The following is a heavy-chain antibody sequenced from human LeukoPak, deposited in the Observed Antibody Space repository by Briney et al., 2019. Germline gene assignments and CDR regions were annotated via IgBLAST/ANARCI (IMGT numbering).Heavy chain of an antibody. CDR1: GGSISSSSYY. D-gene: IGHD2-2*01. CDR2: IYYSGST. J-gene: IGHJ4*02. V-gene: IGHV4-39*02. Sequence: KPSETLSLTCTVPGGSISSSSYYWGWIRQPPGKGLEWIGSIYYSGSTYYNPSLKSRVTISVDTSKNQFSLKLSSVTAADTAVYYCAREGAAMGGFDYWGQGTLVTVSS. CDR3: AREGAAMGGFDY.